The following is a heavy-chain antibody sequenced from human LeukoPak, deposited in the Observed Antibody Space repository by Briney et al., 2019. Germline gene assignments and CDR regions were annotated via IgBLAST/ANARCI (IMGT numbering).Heavy chain of an antibody. CDR3: ARFSGSSNFDY. Sequence: ASVKVSCKAPGYTFTSYDINWVRQATGQGLEWMGWIYPNSGGTKYAQKFQGRVTMTRDTSISTIYMELSSLRSDDTAVYYCARFSGSSNFDYWGQGTLVTVPS. CDR1: GYTFTSYD. CDR2: IYPNSGGT. J-gene: IGHJ4*02. D-gene: IGHD1-26*01. V-gene: IGHV1-2*02.